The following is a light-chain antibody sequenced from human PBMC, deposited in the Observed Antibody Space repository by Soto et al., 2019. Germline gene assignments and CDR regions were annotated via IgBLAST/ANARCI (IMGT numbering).Light chain of an antibody. CDR2: KVS. CDR1: QRLVDSEGAIQ. Sequence: DVVMTQIPLSLPVTLGQPASISCRSSQRLVDSEGAIQLSWFQQRPGQSPRRLIYKVSTRDPGVPDRFSGSGSGTNFTLRISRVEEEDVGVYFCMQGTHWPVTFGQGTKVEIK. CDR3: MQGTHWPVT. J-gene: IGKJ1*01. V-gene: IGKV2-30*01.